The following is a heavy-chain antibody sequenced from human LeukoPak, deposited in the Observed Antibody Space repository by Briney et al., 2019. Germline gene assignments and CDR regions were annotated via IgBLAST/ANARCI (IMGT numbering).Heavy chain of an antibody. CDR3: ARDGDASSSWTNYYYYYMDV. V-gene: IGHV4-39*07. CDR1: GRSISTSSYY. J-gene: IGHJ6*03. D-gene: IGHD6-13*01. Sequence: SETLSLTCTVSGRSISTSSYYWGWLRQPPGKGLEWIGSIYYSGSTYYNPSLKSGVTMSEDTSKNQFSLKLSSVTDADTAVYYCARDGDASSSWTNYYYYYMDVWGKGTTVTVSS. CDR2: IYYSGST.